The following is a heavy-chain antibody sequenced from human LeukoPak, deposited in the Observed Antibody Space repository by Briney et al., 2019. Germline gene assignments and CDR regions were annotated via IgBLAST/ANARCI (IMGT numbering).Heavy chain of an antibody. Sequence: YPSETLSLTCTVSGGSISSGGYSWSWIRQPPGKGLEWIGYIYHSGSTYCNPSLKSRVTISVDRSKNQFSLKLSSVTAADTAVYYCAREAARYYDSSHPSLVFDYWGQGTLVTVSS. V-gene: IGHV4-30-2*01. J-gene: IGHJ4*02. CDR1: GGSISSGGYS. CDR2: IYHSGST. CDR3: AREAARYYDSSHPSLVFDY. D-gene: IGHD3-22*01.